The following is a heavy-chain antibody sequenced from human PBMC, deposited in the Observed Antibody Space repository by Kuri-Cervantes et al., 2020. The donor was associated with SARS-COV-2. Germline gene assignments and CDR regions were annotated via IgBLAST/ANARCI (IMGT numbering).Heavy chain of an antibody. Sequence: GSLRLSCTVSGVSISTYYWSWIRQPPGKGLEWIGYIYYSGSTNYNPSLKSRVTISVDTSKNQFSLKLSSVTAADTAVYYRAREGGYCSSTSCYRGVYYMDVWGKGTTVTVSS. J-gene: IGHJ6*03. CDR1: GVSISTYY. CDR3: AREGGYCSSTSCYRGVYYMDV. D-gene: IGHD2-2*02. V-gene: IGHV4-59*12. CDR2: IYYSGST.